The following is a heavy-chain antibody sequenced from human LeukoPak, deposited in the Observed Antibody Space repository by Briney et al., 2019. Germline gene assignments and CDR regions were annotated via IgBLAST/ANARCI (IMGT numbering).Heavy chain of an antibody. J-gene: IGHJ4*02. D-gene: IGHD6-25*01. Sequence: GGSPRLSCAASGFTFSIYAMSWVRQAPGKGLEWVSGISGSGGSTYYADSVKGRFTISRDNSKDTLFLQMNSLRAEDTAVYHCAKDFLTVTAGWDYWGQGTLVTVSS. CDR2: ISGSGGST. CDR1: GFTFSIYA. V-gene: IGHV3-23*01. CDR3: AKDFLTVTAGWDY.